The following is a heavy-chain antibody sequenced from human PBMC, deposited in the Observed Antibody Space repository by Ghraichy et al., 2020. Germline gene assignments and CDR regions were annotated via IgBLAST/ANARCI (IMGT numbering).Heavy chain of an antibody. CDR1: GFTFGDYA. Sequence: GGSLRLSCTASGFTFGDYAMSWFRQAPGKGLEWVGFIRSKAYGGTTEYAASVKGRFTISRDDSKSIAYLQMNSLKTEDTAVYYCTRDNDYGDYYYYYMDVWGKGTPVTVSS. D-gene: IGHD4-17*01. CDR2: IRSKAYGGTT. V-gene: IGHV3-49*03. CDR3: TRDNDYGDYYYYYMDV. J-gene: IGHJ6*03.